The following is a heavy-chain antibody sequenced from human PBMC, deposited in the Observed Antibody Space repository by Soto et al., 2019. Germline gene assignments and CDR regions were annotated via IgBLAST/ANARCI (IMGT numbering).Heavy chain of an antibody. CDR3: AKGKSSGWYSFDY. CDR1: GFTFSNYA. J-gene: IGHJ4*02. V-gene: IGHV3-23*01. D-gene: IGHD6-19*01. CDR2: ISASGRDT. Sequence: EVQLLESGGDLAQPGGSLRLSCAASGFTFSNYAMSWVRQAPGKGLEWVSGISASGRDTYYADSVKDRFTISRDNSENTVYLQVNSLRADDTAIYFCAKGKSSGWYSFDYWGQGTPVSVSS.